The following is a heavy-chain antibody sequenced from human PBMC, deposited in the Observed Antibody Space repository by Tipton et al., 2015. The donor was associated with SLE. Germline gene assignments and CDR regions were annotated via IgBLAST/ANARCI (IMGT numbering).Heavy chain of an antibody. CDR1: GGSISNYY. V-gene: IGHV4-59*12. Sequence: TLSLTCTVSGGSISNYYWSWIRQPPGKGLEWIGYVFYSGHTDYNPSLKSRVTISVDTSKNQFSLNLSSVTAADTAVYYCARDEYRYDTTGYHLLGHFDFWGQGTLVTVSS. J-gene: IGHJ4*02. CDR2: VFYSGHT. CDR3: ARDEYRYDTTGYHLLGHFDF. D-gene: IGHD3-22*01.